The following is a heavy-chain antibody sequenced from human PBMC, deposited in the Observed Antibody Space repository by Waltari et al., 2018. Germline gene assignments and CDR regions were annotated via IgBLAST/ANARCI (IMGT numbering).Heavy chain of an antibody. J-gene: IGHJ4*02. CDR1: GYSISSGYF. D-gene: IGHD3-3*01. Sequence: QVQLQESGPGLVKPSETLSLTCSVSGYSISSGYFWGWLRQPPGKGLEWIGSIYHSGSTYYNPSLKSRVTISVDTSKNQFSLKLSSVTAADTAVYYCARVGREYYDFWSAYFYYFDYWGQGTLVTVSS. CDR3: ARVGREYYDFWSAYFYYFDY. CDR2: IYHSGST. V-gene: IGHV4-38-2*02.